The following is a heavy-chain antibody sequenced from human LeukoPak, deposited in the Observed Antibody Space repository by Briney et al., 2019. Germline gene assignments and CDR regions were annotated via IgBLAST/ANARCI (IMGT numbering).Heavy chain of an antibody. CDR1: GFTFSSYG. Sequence: GGSLRLSCAASGFTFSSYGMHWVRQAPGKGLEWVAFIRYDGSNKYYADSVKGRLTISRDNSKNTLYLQMNSLRAEDTAVYYCAKDRYSGSYPTYWYFDLWGRGTLVTVSS. CDR3: AKDRYSGSYPTYWYFDL. D-gene: IGHD1-26*01. J-gene: IGHJ2*01. CDR2: IRYDGSNK. V-gene: IGHV3-30*02.